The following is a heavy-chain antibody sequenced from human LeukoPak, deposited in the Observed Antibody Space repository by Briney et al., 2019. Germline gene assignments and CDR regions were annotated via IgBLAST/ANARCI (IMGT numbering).Heavy chain of an antibody. J-gene: IGHJ3*02. D-gene: IGHD3-3*01. CDR3: ARVPVYYDFWSGYSREGAFDI. CDR2: INPNSGGT. V-gene: IGHV1-2*02. Sequence: ASVKVSCKASGYTFTGYYMHWVRQAPGQGLGWMGWINPNSGGTNYAQKFQGRVTMTRDTSISTAYMELSRLRSDDTAVYYCARVPVYYDFWSGYSREGAFDIWGQGTMVTVSS. CDR1: GYTFTGYY.